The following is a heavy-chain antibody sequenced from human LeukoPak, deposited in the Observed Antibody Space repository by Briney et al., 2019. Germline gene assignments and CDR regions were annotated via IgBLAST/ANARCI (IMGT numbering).Heavy chain of an antibody. J-gene: IGHJ4*02. D-gene: IGHD2-15*01. CDR2: VNPTSGDP. Sequence: ASVKVSCKASGYNFICYYIHWVRQSPGQGLEGMGGVNPTSGDPNYSPTFTGRVTMPRHTPLTTAYMELTSLISDDTAVYYCARRMRARGDFDSWGQGTLVTVSS. CDR1: GYNFICYY. V-gene: IGHV1-2*02. CDR3: ARRMRARGDFDS.